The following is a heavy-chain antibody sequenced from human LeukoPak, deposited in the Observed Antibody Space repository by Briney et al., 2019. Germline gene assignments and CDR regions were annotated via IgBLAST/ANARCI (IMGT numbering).Heavy chain of an antibody. CDR1: GGSISSSNW. V-gene: IGHV4-4*02. D-gene: IGHD6-19*01. CDR2: IYHSGST. Sequence: SETLSLTCAVSGGSISSSNWWSWVRQPPGKGLEWIGEIYHSGSTNYNPSLKSRVTISVDKSKNQFSLKLSSVTAADTAVYYCASRYSSGWYPWFDPWGQGTLVTVSS. CDR3: ASRYSSGWYPWFDP. J-gene: IGHJ5*02.